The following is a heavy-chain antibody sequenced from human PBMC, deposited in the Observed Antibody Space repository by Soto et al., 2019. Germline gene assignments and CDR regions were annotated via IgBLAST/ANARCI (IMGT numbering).Heavy chain of an antibody. Sequence: QVQLVESGGGVVRPGRSLRLSCGASGFNFSDYGMHWVRQAPGKGLEWVAVMSCEGMNEYHAASVKGRFTISRDNSNKTLDLQINTLRSEHRSMYKCARDRGVGRYQYLDYWGQGTVVTVSS. D-gene: IGHD3-16*02. CDR2: MSCEGMNE. CDR3: ARDRGVGRYQYLDY. V-gene: IGHV3-30*03. J-gene: IGHJ4*02. CDR1: GFNFSDYG.